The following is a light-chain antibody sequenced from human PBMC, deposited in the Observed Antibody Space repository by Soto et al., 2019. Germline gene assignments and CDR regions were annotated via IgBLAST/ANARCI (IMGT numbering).Light chain of an antibody. V-gene: IGKV1-17*01. CDR3: LQYNRGSSDA. J-gene: IGKJ4*01. Sequence: DAQVTKSTSSLSASVGDRVSITCRASQRISNYLNWYQQKPGKAPKLLIYAASSLQSGVPSRFSGSVSGTEFTRTITSLQPDDAATDFFLQYNRGSSDAVGGGTKVDIK. CDR2: AAS. CDR1: QRISNY.